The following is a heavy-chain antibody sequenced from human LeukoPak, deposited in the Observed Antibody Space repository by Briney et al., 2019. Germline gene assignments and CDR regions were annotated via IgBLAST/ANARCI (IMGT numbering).Heavy chain of an antibody. J-gene: IGHJ6*02. CDR1: GFTFSNAW. Sequence: KPGGSLRLSCAASGFTFSNAWLSWVRQAPGKGLEWVGRIKSKTDGGTTDYAAPVKGRFTISRDDSKNTLYVQMNSLKTEDTAVYYCSTEGQAAAVTMFRGPPWYYGMDVWGQGTTVTVS. V-gene: IGHV3-15*01. D-gene: IGHD4-17*01. CDR2: IKSKTDGGTT. CDR3: STEGQAAAVTMFRGPPWYYGMDV.